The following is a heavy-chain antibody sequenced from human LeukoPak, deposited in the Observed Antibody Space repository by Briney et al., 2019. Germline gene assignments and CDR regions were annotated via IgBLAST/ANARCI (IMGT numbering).Heavy chain of an antibody. CDR3: ARDIAMGVVIANGIQL. Sequence: GASVKVSCKASGYTFTGYYMHWVRQAPGQGLEWMGWINPNSGGTNYAQKFQGRVTMTRDTSISTAYMELSRLRSDDAAVYYCARDIAMGVVIANGIQLWGQGTLVTVSS. CDR1: GYTFTGYY. CDR2: INPNSGGT. V-gene: IGHV1-2*02. D-gene: IGHD3-3*01. J-gene: IGHJ4*02.